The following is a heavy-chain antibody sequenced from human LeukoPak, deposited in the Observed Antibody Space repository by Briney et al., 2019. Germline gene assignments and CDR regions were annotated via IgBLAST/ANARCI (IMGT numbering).Heavy chain of an antibody. CDR2: ISYDGSKK. CDR3: ARHSTAGTDY. J-gene: IGHJ4*02. Sequence: GGSLRLSCAASGFSLSSYAIHWVRQAPGKGLVWVAIISYDGSKKYYADSVKGRFTISRDNSKNTLYLQMNSLRTEDTAVYYCARHSTAGTDYWGQGTLVTVSS. V-gene: IGHV3-30-3*01. CDR1: GFSLSSYA. D-gene: IGHD6-13*01.